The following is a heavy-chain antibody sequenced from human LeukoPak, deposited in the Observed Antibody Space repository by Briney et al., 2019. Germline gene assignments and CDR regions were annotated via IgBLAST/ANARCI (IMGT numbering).Heavy chain of an antibody. Sequence: ASVKVSCKASGYTFTGYYMHWVRQAPGQGLEWMGWINPNSGGTNYAQKFQGRVTMTEDTSTDTAYMELSSLRSEDTAVYYCATAERSGSYSPFDYWGQGTLVTVSS. CDR3: ATAERSGSYSPFDY. D-gene: IGHD3-10*01. V-gene: IGHV1-2*02. CDR2: INPNSGGT. J-gene: IGHJ4*02. CDR1: GYTFTGYY.